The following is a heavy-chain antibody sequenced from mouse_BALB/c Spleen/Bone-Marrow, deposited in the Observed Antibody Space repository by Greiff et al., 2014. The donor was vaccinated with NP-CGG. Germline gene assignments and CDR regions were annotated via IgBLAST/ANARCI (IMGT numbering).Heavy chain of an antibody. D-gene: IGHD2-1*01. CDR2: IRNKANGYTT. CDR3: ARDKNYGSYWYFDV. J-gene: IGHJ1*01. V-gene: IGHV7-3*02. Sequence: DVHLVESGGGLVRPGGSLRLSCATSGFTFTDYYMSWVRQPPGKALEWLGFIRNKANGYTTEYSASVKGRFTISRDNSQSILYLQMNTLRAEDSATYYCARDKNYGSYWYFDVWGAGTTVTVSS. CDR1: GFTFTDYY.